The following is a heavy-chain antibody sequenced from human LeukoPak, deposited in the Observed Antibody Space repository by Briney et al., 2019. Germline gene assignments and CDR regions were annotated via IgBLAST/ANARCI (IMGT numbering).Heavy chain of an antibody. CDR2: IIPIFGTA. Sequence: SVKVSCKASGYTFTGYYMHWVRQAPGQGLEWMGRIIPIFGTANYAQKFQGRVTITTDESTSTAYMELSSLRSEGTAVYYYARRSYSNYEGFDYWGQGTLVTVSS. J-gene: IGHJ4*02. V-gene: IGHV1-69*05. CDR3: ARRSYSNYEGFDY. CDR1: GYTFTGYY. D-gene: IGHD4-11*01.